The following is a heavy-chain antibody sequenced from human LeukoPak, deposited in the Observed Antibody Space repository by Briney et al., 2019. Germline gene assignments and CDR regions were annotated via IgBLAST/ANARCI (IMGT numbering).Heavy chain of an antibody. CDR2: INHSGST. CDR3: ARGQGIAAAGTLDY. J-gene: IGHJ4*02. CDR1: GGSFSGHY. Sequence: SETLCLTCAVYGGSFSGHYWSWIRQFPGKGLEWIGEINHSGSTNYNPSLKSRVTISVDTSKNQFSLKLSSVTAADTAVYYCARGQGIAAAGTLDYWGQGTLVTVSS. V-gene: IGHV4-34*01. D-gene: IGHD6-13*01.